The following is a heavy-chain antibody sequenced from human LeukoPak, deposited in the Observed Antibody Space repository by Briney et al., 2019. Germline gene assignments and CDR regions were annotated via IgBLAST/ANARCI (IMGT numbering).Heavy chain of an antibody. CDR3: ARAGGSSWSYYYGMDV. D-gene: IGHD6-13*01. Sequence: PSETLSLTCAVYGGSFSGYYWSRIRQPPGKGLEWIGEINHSGSTNYNPSLKSRVTISVDTSKNQFSLKLSSVTAADTAVYYCARAGGSSWSYYYGMDVWGKGTTVTVSS. CDR2: INHSGST. J-gene: IGHJ6*04. V-gene: IGHV4-34*01. CDR1: GGSFSGYY.